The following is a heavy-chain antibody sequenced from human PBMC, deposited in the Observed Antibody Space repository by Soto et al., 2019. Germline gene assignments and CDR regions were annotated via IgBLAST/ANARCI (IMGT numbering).Heavy chain of an antibody. D-gene: IGHD3-22*01. CDR3: AKEKGQWFGSFDY. CDR2: ISGSGGST. J-gene: IGHJ4*02. V-gene: IGHV3-23*01. CDR1: GFTFSSYA. Sequence: EVQLLESGGGLVQPGGSLRLSCAASGFTFSSYAMSWVRQAPGKGLEWVSAISGSGGSTYYTDSVKGRFTISRDNSKNTLYLQMNSLRAEDAAIYYCAKEKGQWFGSFDYWGQGTLVTVSS.